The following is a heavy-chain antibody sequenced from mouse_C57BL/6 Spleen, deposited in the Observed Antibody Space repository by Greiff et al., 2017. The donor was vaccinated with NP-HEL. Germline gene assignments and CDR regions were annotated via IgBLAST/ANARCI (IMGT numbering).Heavy chain of an antibody. CDR2: INPNNGGT. CDR1: GYTFTDYY. V-gene: IGHV1-26*01. Sequence: EVQLQQSGPELVKPGASVKISCKASGYTFTDYYMNWVKQSHGKSLEWIGDINPNNGGTSYNQKFKGKATLTVDKSSSTAYMELRSLTSEDSAVYYCATGYSNYGAWFAYWGQGTLVTVSA. D-gene: IGHD2-5*01. CDR3: ATGYSNYGAWFAY. J-gene: IGHJ3*01.